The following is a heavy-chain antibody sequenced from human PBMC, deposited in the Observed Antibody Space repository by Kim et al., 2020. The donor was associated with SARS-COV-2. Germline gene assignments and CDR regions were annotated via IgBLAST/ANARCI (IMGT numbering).Heavy chain of an antibody. J-gene: IGHJ4*02. V-gene: IGHV4-31*03. CDR3: ARGIVGGPYQTAD. CDR1: GGSISSGGYY. Sequence: SETLSLTCTVSGGSISSGGYYWSWIRQHPGKGLEWIGYIYYSGSTYYNPSLKSRVTISVDTSKNQFSLKLSSVTAADTAVYYCARGIVGGPYQTADWGQGTLVTVSS. CDR2: IYYSGST. D-gene: IGHD3-16*01.